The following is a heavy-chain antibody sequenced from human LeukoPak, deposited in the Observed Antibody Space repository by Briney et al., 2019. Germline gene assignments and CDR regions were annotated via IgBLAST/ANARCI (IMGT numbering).Heavy chain of an antibody. CDR3: ASYGITIFGAGYGAFDI. D-gene: IGHD3-3*01. J-gene: IGHJ3*02. V-gene: IGHV7-4-1*02. CDR2: INTNTGNP. Sequence: ASVKVSCKASGYTFTSNYIHWVRQAPGQGLEWMGWINTNTGNPTYAQGFTGRFVFSLDTSVSTAYLQISSLKAEDTAVYYCASYGITIFGAGYGAFDIWGQGTMVTASS. CDR1: GYTFTSNY.